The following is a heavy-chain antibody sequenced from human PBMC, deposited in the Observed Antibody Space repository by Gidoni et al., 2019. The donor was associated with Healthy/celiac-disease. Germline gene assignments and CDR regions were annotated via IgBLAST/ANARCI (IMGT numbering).Heavy chain of an antibody. J-gene: IGHJ4*02. V-gene: IGHV3-30-3*01. CDR1: GFTFSSYA. CDR2: ISYDGSNK. Sequence: QVQLVESGDGVVQPGRSLRLSCAASGFTFSSYAMHWVRQAPGKGLEWVAVISYDGSNKYYADSVKGRFTISRDNSKNTLYLQMNSLRAEDTAVYYCARDGGGYDPIDYWGQGTLVTVSS. D-gene: IGHD5-12*01. CDR3: ARDGGGYDPIDY.